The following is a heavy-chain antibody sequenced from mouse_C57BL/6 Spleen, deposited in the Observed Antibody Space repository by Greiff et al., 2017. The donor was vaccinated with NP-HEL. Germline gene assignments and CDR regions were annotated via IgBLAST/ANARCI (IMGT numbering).Heavy chain of an antibody. V-gene: IGHV1-82*01. Sequence: QVQLQQSGPELVKPGASVKISCKASGYAFSSSWMNWVKQRPGKGLEWIGRIYPGDGDTNYNGKFKGKATLTADKSSSTAYMQLSSLTSDDSAVYFCARRGITTVVVDAMDYWGQGTSVTVSS. CDR1: GYAFSSSW. CDR2: IYPGDGDT. D-gene: IGHD1-1*01. CDR3: ARRGITTVVVDAMDY. J-gene: IGHJ4*01.